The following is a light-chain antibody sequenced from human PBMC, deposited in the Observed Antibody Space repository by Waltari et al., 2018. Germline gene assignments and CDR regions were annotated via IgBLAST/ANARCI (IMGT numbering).Light chain of an antibody. CDR2: YDD. CDR1: NSNIGNNA. J-gene: IGLJ2*01. CDR3: AAWDDSLSGLI. Sequence: QSVLTQPPSVSEAPRQRVTISCSGSNSNIGNNAVNWYQQLPGKAPKLLIYYDDRLPSGVSDRFSGSRSGTSASLAISGLQSADEGDYFCAAWDDSLSGLIFGGGTKLTVL. V-gene: IGLV1-36*01.